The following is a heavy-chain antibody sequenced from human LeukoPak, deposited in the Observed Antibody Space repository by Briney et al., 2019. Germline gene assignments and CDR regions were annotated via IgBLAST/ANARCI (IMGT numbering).Heavy chain of an antibody. CDR1: GYTFTGYY. CDR3: AYLTVTTHAFDI. J-gene: IGHJ3*02. V-gene: IGHV1-2*02. CDR2: INPNSGGT. D-gene: IGHD4-17*01. Sequence: ASVKVSCKASGYTFTGYYMHWVRQAPGQGLEWMGWINPNSGGTNYAQKFQGRVTMTRDTSISTAYMELSRLRSDDTAVYYCAYLTVTTHAFDIWGQGTMVTVSS.